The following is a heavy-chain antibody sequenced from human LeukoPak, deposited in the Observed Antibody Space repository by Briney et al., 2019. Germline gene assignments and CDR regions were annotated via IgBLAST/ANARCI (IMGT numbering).Heavy chain of an antibody. CDR1: GYTFSSYG. CDR3: ARVGDYYYESSGYCDF. V-gene: IGHV1-18*01. CDR2: MIAYNGNT. J-gene: IGHJ4*02. D-gene: IGHD3-22*01. Sequence: ASVKVSRKASGYTFSSYGINWVRQGLGQGLEWVGWMIAYNGNTSYAQNVQGRVTMTSDTSTSTAYMELRSLRSDDTAVYYCARVGDYYYESSGYCDFWGQGTLVTVSS.